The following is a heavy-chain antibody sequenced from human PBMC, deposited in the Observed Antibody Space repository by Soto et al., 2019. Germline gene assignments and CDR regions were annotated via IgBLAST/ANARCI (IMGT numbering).Heavy chain of an antibody. CDR2: IRSKANSYAT. V-gene: IGHV3-73*02. CDR3: TRHERMGGGY. Sequence: EVQRVESGGGLVQPGGSLKLSCAASGFTFSGSAMHWVRQASGKGLELVGRIRSKANSYATAYAASVKGRFTISRDDSKNTAYLLMNSLKTEDTAVYYCTRHERMGGGYWGQGTLVTVSS. CDR1: GFTFSGSA. J-gene: IGHJ4*02. D-gene: IGHD1-26*01.